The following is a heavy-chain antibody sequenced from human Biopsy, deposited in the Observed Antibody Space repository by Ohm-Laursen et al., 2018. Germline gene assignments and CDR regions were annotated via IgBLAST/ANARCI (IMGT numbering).Heavy chain of an antibody. V-gene: IGHV1-8*01. D-gene: IGHD1-7*01. Sequence: AASVKVSCNASGYTFTSYDITWVRQASGQGPEWIGWLNPVSGNSNFGQKFRGRVTVTSYTSISTAYMELSGLTSADTTTYYCGRTVRNQLLTDPGGRGTRVTVTS. CDR1: GYTFTSYD. CDR3: GRTVRNQLLTDP. J-gene: IGHJ5*02. CDR2: LNPVSGNS.